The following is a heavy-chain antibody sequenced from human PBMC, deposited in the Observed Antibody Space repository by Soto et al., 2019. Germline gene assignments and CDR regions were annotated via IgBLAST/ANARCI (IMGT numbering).Heavy chain of an antibody. D-gene: IGHD6-19*01. CDR3: ARDQGSGYYYYGMDV. Sequence: HPGGSLRLSCAASGFTFSSYGMHWVRQAPGKGLEWVAVIWYDGSNKYYADSVKGRFTISRDNSKNTLYLQMNSLRAEDTAVYYCARDQGSGYYYYGMDVWGQGTTVTVSS. V-gene: IGHV3-33*01. J-gene: IGHJ6*02. CDR1: GFTFSSYG. CDR2: IWYDGSNK.